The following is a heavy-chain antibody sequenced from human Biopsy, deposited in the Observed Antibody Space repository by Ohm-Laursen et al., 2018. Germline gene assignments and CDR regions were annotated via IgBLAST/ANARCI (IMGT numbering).Heavy chain of an antibody. D-gene: IGHD4-17*01. Sequence: ETLSLTCAASGFTFSNYWMSWVRQAPGKGLEWVANIKQDVSERFYVDSVKGRFNISRDNAKNSLYLQMNSLRADDTAVYYCAREIGYGDSDYYYFGMDVWGQGTTVTVSS. CDR2: IKQDVSER. CDR3: AREIGYGDSDYYYFGMDV. J-gene: IGHJ6*02. CDR1: GFTFSNYW. V-gene: IGHV3-7*01.